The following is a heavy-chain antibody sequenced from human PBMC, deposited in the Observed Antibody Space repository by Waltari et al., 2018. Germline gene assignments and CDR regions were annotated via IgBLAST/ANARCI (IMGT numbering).Heavy chain of an antibody. CDR2: ISHTGST. J-gene: IGHJ5*02. V-gene: IGHV4-30-2*01. Sequence: QLQLRESGSGLVKPSQTLSLTCDVSGGSVRSGRSSWSWIRQPPGKALEWIGDISHTGSTSYNPSLRSRVTLSMDRSNNRFSLSLSSVTAADTAVYYCAREGGSGSYVNEEGFLDLWGQGTLITVSS. CDR3: AREGGSGSYVNEEGFLDL. CDR1: GGSVRSGRSS. D-gene: IGHD3-10*01.